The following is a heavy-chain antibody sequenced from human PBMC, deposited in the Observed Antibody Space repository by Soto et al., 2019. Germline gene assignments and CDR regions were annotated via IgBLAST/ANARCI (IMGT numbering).Heavy chain of an antibody. Sequence: EVQLLESGGGLVQPGGSLRLSCAASGFPLSTYGMTWVRQAPGKGLEWVSAITGTGGNTYYVDSVKGRFTSSRDNSKNMPYLQVNSLRVEDTAVYYCTRIRGYWYGLDVWGQGNTVNVSS. V-gene: IGHV3-23*01. J-gene: IGHJ6*02. CDR3: TRIRGYWYGLDV. CDR2: ITGTGGNT. CDR1: GFPLSTYG.